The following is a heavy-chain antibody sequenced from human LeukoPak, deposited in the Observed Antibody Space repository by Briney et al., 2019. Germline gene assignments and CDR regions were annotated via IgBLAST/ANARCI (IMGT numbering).Heavy chain of an antibody. Sequence: SETLSLTCAVYGGSFSGYYWSWIRQPPGKGLECIGEINHSGSTNYNPSLKSRVTISVDTSKNQFSLKLSSVTAADTAVYYCARGLGRLFITNYYYMDVWGKGTTVTVSS. D-gene: IGHD6-25*01. V-gene: IGHV4-34*01. J-gene: IGHJ6*03. CDR2: INHSGST. CDR1: GGSFSGYY. CDR3: ARGLGRLFITNYYYMDV.